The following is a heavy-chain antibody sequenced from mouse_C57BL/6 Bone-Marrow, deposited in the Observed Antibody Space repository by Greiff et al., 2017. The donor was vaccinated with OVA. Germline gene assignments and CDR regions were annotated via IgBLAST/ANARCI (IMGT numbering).Heavy chain of an antibody. CDR2: SRNKANDYTT. Sequence: EVKLVESGGGLVQSGRSLRLSCAPSGFTFSDFYMEWVRQAPGKGLEWIAASRNKANDYTTEYSASVKGRFIVSRDTSQSILYLQMNALRAEDTAIYYCARDATYMDYWGQGTSVTVSS. D-gene: IGHD5-1*01. J-gene: IGHJ4*01. CDR1: GFTFSDFY. CDR3: ARDATYMDY. V-gene: IGHV7-1*01.